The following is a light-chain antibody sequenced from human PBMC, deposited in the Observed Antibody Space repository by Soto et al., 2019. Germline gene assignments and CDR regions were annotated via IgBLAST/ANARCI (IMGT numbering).Light chain of an antibody. Sequence: EFVLTQSPGTLSLSPGERATLSCRASQSVRSNYLAWYQQKPGQSPRLLIYGASNRATGIPDRFSGSGSGTDFTLTINRLEPEDFAVFYCQHYGSSAYTFGQGTTLEI. CDR1: QSVRSNY. CDR3: QHYGSSAYT. CDR2: GAS. J-gene: IGKJ2*01. V-gene: IGKV3-20*01.